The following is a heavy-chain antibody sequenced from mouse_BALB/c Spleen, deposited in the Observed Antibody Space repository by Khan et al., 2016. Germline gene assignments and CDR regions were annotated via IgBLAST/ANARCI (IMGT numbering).Heavy chain of an antibody. CDR3: VSHNTTGWFAY. D-gene: IGHD1-1*01. V-gene: IGHV10-1*02. CDR2: IRSKSNNYAT. J-gene: IGHJ3*01. CDR1: GFTFNTYA. Sequence: EVQLVESGGGLVQPKGSLKLSCAASGFTFNTYAMNWVRQAPGKGLEWVARIRSKSNNYATYYADSVKDRFTISRDDSQSMLYLQMNNLKTEDTAMYYCVSHNTTGWFAYWGQGTLVTVSA.